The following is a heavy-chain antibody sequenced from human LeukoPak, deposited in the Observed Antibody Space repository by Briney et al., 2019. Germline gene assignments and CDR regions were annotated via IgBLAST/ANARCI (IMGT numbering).Heavy chain of an antibody. J-gene: IGHJ4*02. Sequence: GGSLRLSCAASGFTFSSYAVSWVRQAPGKGLEWVSAVSGSGGSTYYADSVKGRFTISRDNSKNTLYLQMNSLRAEDTAVYYCAKLDHWGTDYWGQGTLVTVSS. CDR2: VSGSGGST. CDR3: AKLDHWGTDY. D-gene: IGHD3-16*01. V-gene: IGHV3-23*01. CDR1: GFTFSSYA.